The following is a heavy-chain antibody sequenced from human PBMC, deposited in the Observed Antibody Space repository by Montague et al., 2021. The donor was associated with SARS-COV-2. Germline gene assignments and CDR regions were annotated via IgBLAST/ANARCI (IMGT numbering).Heavy chain of an antibody. D-gene: IGHD2-2*01. V-gene: IGHV4-39*07. CDR2: IYHSGST. J-gene: IGHJ3*02. CDR3: ARGGFYDCAATSCTTTDAFDI. Sequence: SETLSLTCTVSGGSISSSSYYWGWIRQPPGKGLEWIGSIYHSGSTYFNPSLKSRLTMSVDTSKQHFSLNLTSVTAADTAVHYCARGGFYDCAATSCTTTDAFDIWGQGTMVTVSS. CDR1: GGSISSSSYY.